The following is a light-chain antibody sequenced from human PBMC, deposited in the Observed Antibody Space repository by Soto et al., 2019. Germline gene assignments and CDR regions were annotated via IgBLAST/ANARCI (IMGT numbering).Light chain of an antibody. Sequence: EIVMTQSPATLSVSPGERATLSCRASQSVSSNLAWYQQQPGQAPRLLIYGASTRASGIPARFSCSGSGTEFTLTISSLQSEDFAGYYCQHYNNWPPYTFGQGTKLEIK. CDR2: GAS. CDR1: QSVSSN. V-gene: IGKV3-15*01. J-gene: IGKJ2*01. CDR3: QHYNNWPPYT.